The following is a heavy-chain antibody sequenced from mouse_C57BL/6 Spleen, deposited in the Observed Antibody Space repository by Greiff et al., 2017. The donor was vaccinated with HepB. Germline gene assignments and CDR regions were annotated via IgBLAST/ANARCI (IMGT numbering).Heavy chain of an antibody. CDR3: AREGNYGNYPYYFDY. CDR1: GFTFSSYG. D-gene: IGHD2-1*01. J-gene: IGHJ2*01. V-gene: IGHV5-6*01. CDR2: ISSGGSYT. Sequence: DVHLVESGGDLVKPGGSLKLSCAASGFTFSSYGMSWVRQTPDKRLEWVATISSGGSYTYYPDSVKGRFTISRDNAKNTLYLQMSSLKSEDTAMYYCAREGNYGNYPYYFDYWGQGTTLTVSS.